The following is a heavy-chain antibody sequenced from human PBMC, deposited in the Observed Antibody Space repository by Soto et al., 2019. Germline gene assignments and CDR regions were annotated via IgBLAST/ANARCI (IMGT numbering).Heavy chain of an antibody. J-gene: IGHJ4*02. CDR1: GFTFRDYA. D-gene: IGHD3-22*01. V-gene: IGHV3-30-3*01. Sequence: PGGSLRLSCAASGFTFRDYAVHWVRQAPGKGLEWVAVISYDGNNQNYADSVKGRFTISRDNSKNTLYLQMNSLRAEDTAVYYCAKNPGYYYDSTGYHFDYWGQGTLVTVSS. CDR3: AKNPGYYYDSTGYHFDY. CDR2: ISYDGNNQ.